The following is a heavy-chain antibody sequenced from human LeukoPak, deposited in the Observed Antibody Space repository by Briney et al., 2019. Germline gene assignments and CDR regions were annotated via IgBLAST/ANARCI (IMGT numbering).Heavy chain of an antibody. Sequence: SETLSLTCTVSGYSISSDYYWGWIRQPPGKGLEWIGSMYHTGNTYYNPSLKSRVTIPVDMSKNQFSLKVNAVTAADTAVYYCAREGTHNNIGYHWFDPWGQGSLVTVSS. D-gene: IGHD1/OR15-1a*01. CDR2: MYHTGNT. CDR1: GYSISSDYY. CDR3: AREGTHNNIGYHWFDP. V-gene: IGHV4-38-2*02. J-gene: IGHJ5*02.